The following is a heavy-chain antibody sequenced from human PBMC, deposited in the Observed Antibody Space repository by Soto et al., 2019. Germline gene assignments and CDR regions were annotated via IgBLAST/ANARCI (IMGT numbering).Heavy chain of an antibody. J-gene: IGHJ6*02. D-gene: IGHD3-16*02. Sequence: ASVKVSCKASGYTFNSYGISWVRQAPGQGLEWMGWISAYNGNTNYAQKLQGRVTMTTDTSTSTAYMELRSLRSDDTAVYYCARSYDYVWGSYRHTPYYYYGMDVWGQGTTVTVSS. CDR2: ISAYNGNT. V-gene: IGHV1-18*01. CDR1: GYTFNSYG. CDR3: ARSYDYVWGSYRHTPYYYYGMDV.